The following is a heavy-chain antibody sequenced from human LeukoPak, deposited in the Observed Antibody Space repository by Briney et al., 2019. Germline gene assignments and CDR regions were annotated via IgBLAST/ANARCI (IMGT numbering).Heavy chain of an antibody. V-gene: IGHV3-66*01. Sequence: GGSLRLSCAASGFTVSSTYMTWVRQAPGKGLEWVSVIYTGGRTDYAESVRGRFTISRDNSKNMLYLQLNSLRAEDTALYYCARDLAGVTGPHRYFDLWGRGTLVSVSS. CDR1: GFTVSSTY. D-gene: IGHD3-9*01. J-gene: IGHJ2*01. CDR2: IYTGGRT. CDR3: ARDLAGVTGPHRYFDL.